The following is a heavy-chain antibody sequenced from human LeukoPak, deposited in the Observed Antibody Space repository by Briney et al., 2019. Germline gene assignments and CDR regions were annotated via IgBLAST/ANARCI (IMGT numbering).Heavy chain of an antibody. Sequence: SVKVSCKASGGTFSSYAISWVRQAPGQGLEWMGGIIPILGTANYAQKFQGRVTITADESTSTAYMELSSLRSEDTAVYYCARGNIYDSSGYYDKTDYWGQGTLVTVSS. V-gene: IGHV1-69*13. D-gene: IGHD3-22*01. J-gene: IGHJ4*02. CDR1: GGTFSSYA. CDR3: ARGNIYDSSGYYDKTDY. CDR2: IIPILGTA.